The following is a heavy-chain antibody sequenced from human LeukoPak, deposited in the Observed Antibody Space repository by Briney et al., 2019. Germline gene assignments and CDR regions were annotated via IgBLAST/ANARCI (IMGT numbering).Heavy chain of an antibody. Sequence: ASVKVSCKASGYTFTSYDINWVRQATGQGLEWMGWMNPNSGSTGYAQKFQGRVTITRNTSISTAYMELSSLRSEDTAVYYCARGTYSSSSLIYYYYYMDVWGKGTTVTVSS. CDR2: MNPNSGST. CDR1: GYTFTSYD. V-gene: IGHV1-8*03. D-gene: IGHD6-6*01. J-gene: IGHJ6*03. CDR3: ARGTYSSSSLIYYYYYMDV.